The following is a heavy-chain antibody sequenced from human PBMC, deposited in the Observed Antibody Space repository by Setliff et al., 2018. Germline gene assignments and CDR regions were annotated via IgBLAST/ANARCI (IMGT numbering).Heavy chain of an antibody. CDR1: GGSISSGGFY. CDR2: FHTGGAT. J-gene: IGHJ4*02. V-gene: IGHV4-61*09. Sequence: KTSETLSLTCSVSGGSISSGGFYWSWIRQSAGRGLEWIGHFHTGGATDYNLSLKSRVTISLDSSKNQFSLRLSSVTAADAAVYFYARESATIGEFPLYYFDKWGQGIPVTSPQ. CDR3: ARESATIGEFPLYYFDK. D-gene: IGHD3-10*01.